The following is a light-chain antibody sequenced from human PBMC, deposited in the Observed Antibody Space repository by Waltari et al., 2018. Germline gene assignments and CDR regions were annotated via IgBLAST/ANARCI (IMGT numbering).Light chain of an antibody. CDR1: HSISTY. Sequence: DVQMTQSPSSLSASVGDGVTITCRASHSISTYLNWYQQKPGKAPNVLIYAASSLHSGVPSRFSGSGSGTDFTLTISSLQPEDFATYYCQQSFTTTRTFGQGTKVVIK. J-gene: IGKJ1*01. V-gene: IGKV1-39*01. CDR3: QQSFTTTRT. CDR2: AAS.